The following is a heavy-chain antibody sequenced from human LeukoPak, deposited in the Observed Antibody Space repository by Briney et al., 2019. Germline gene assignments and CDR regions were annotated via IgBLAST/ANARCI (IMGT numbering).Heavy chain of an antibody. Sequence: ASVKVSCKASGYTFTGYSIYWVRQAPGQGLEWMGWINPNSGGTNYAQNFQGRVTMTRDTSITTAYMELSSLRSDDTAVYYCARGIRVAGRYWGQGTLVTVSS. CDR1: GYTFTGYS. V-gene: IGHV1-2*02. D-gene: IGHD6-19*01. CDR3: ARGIRVAGRY. CDR2: INPNSGGT. J-gene: IGHJ4*02.